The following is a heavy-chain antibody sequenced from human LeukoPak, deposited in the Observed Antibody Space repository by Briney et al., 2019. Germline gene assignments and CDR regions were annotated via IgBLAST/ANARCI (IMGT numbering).Heavy chain of an antibody. CDR1: GGSFSGYY. J-gene: IGHJ4*02. CDR3: ARDPGYYYDSSAQGITDY. D-gene: IGHD3-22*01. CDR2: INHSGST. V-gene: IGHV4-34*01. Sequence: SETLSLTCAVYGGSFSGYYWSWIRQPPGKGLEGIGEINHSGSTNYNPSLKSRVTISVDTSKNQFSLKLSSVTAADTAVYYCARDPGYYYDSSAQGITDYWGQGTLVTVSS.